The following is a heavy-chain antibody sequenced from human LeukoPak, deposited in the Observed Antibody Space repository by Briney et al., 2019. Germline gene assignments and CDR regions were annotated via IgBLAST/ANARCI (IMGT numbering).Heavy chain of an antibody. J-gene: IGHJ4*02. CDR3: ARGNVAVSRDY. D-gene: IGHD2-15*01. V-gene: IGHV3-7*01. CDR1: GFTFSDHW. Sequence: PGGSLRPSCAASGFTFSDHWMSWVRQAPGKGLEWVANINEDGSDKYYVDSVKGRFTISRDNVKNSLYLQMNSLRAEDTAVYYCARGNVAVSRDYWGQGTLATVSS. CDR2: INEDGSDK.